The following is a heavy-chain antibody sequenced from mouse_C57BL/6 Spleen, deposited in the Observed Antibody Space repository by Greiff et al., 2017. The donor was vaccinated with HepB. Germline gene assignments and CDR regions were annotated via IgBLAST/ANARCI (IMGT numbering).Heavy chain of an antibody. CDR1: GYTFTSYW. CDR2: INPSSGYT. CDR3: ARGDTSDYSKGYAMDY. J-gene: IGHJ4*01. Sequence: VQLQQSGAELAKPGASVKLSCKASGYTFTSYWMHWVKQRPGQGLEWIGYINPSSGYTKYNQKFKDKATLTADKSSSTAYMQLSSLTYEDSAVYYCARGDTSDYSKGYAMDYWGQGTSVTVSS. D-gene: IGHD2-5*01. V-gene: IGHV1-7*01.